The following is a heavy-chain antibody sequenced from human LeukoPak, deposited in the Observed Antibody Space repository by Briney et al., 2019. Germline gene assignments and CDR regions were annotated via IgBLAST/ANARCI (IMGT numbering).Heavy chain of an antibody. CDR1: GFTFSDYY. D-gene: IGHD3-22*01. V-gene: IGHV3-11*01. CDR3: ARAGARYYPVYYYYGMDV. CDR2: ISSSGSTI. J-gene: IGHJ6*02. Sequence: GSLRLSCAASGFTFSDYYMSWIRQAPGKGLEWVSYISSSGSTIYYADSVKGRFTISRDNSKNTLYLQMNSLRAEDTAVYYCARAGARYYPVYYYYGMDVWGQGTTVTVSS.